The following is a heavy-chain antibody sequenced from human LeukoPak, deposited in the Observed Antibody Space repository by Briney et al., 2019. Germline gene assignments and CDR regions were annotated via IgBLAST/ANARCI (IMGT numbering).Heavy chain of an antibody. CDR2: IIPIFGTA. V-gene: IGHV1-69*06. CDR3: ARAPAAAALNWFDP. J-gene: IGHJ5*02. D-gene: IGHD6-13*01. Sequence: SVKVSCKASGYTFTSYDISWVRQAPGQGLEWMGGIIPIFGTANYAQKFQGRVTITADKSTSTAYMELSSLRSEDTAVYYCARAPAAAALNWFDPWGQGTLVTVSS. CDR1: GYTFTSYD.